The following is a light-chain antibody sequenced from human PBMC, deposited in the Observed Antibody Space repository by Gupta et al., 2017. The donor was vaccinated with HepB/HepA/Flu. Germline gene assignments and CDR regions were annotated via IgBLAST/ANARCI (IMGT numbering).Light chain of an antibody. CDR2: SNH. CDR1: TSNIGSNT. J-gene: IGLJ2*01. CDR3: AAWDDSLNGVV. V-gene: IGLV1-44*01. Sequence: QSVLIQPPSASGTPGQTVTISCSGSTSNIGSNTVNWYQLLPGMAPRLLVYSNHQRPSGVPDRFFGSKSGTSASLATTGLQAEEEADYYCAAWDDSLNGVVFGGGTRLTVL.